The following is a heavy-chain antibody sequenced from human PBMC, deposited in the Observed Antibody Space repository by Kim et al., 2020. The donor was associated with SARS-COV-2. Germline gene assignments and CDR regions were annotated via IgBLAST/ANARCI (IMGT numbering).Heavy chain of an antibody. J-gene: IGHJ4*02. Sequence: GGSLRLSCTASGFIFGDYAMNWVRQAPGKGLQWVGFIRSKPYGGTAEYAASVKGRFSISRDDSKSIVYLQMNSLKTEDTAVYYCTIVGSEFCRGGRCYTTYSDYWGQGTLVTVPS. CDR1: GFIFGDYA. D-gene: IGHD2-15*01. CDR3: TIVGSEFCRGGRCYTTYSDY. V-gene: IGHV3-49*04. CDR2: IRSKPYGGTA.